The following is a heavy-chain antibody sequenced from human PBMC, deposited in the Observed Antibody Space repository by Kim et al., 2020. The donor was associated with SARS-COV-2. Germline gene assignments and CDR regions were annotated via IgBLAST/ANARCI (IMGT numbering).Heavy chain of an antibody. J-gene: IGHJ6*02. V-gene: IGHV3-33*05. D-gene: IGHD3-10*01. CDR2: ISYDGSNK. CDR1: GFTFSSYG. Sequence: GGSLRLSCAASGFTFSSYGMHWVRQAPGKGLEWVAVISYDGSNKYYADSVKGRFTISRDNSKNTLYLQMNSLRAEDTAVYYCARDTGFGELLSSRYYYYGMDVWGQGTTVTVSS. CDR3: ARDTGFGELLSSRYYYYGMDV.